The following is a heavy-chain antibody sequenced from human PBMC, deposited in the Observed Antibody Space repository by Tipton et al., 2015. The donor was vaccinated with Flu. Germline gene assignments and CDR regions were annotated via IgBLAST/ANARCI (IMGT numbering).Heavy chain of an antibody. J-gene: IGHJ5*02. V-gene: IGHV1-2*02. CDR3: ARGGLIGVFWGGPNNYFDP. Sequence: QLVQSGAEVAKPGASVKVSCKASGYTFTAYYMHWLRQTPGQGLEWMGWIDPNSGGPNYAQNFQGRVTITRDTSISTAYMELNRLTSDDTALYFCARGGLIGVFWGGPNNYFDPWGQGTLVTVSS. CDR2: IDPNSGGP. CDR1: GYTFTAYY. D-gene: IGHD3-3*01.